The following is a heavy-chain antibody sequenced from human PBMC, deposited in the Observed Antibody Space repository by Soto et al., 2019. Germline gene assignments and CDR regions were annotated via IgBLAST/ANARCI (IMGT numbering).Heavy chain of an antibody. Sequence: TGGSLRLSCAASGFTFSTYAMSWVRQAPGKGLEWVSTISGSGDSSYYATSVKGRFTISRDNSRNTLDLQMNSLRVEDTAVYYCAKGGEGSCSQTSCLYFSDSWGQGTLVTVSS. CDR1: GFTFSTYA. D-gene: IGHD2-15*01. J-gene: IGHJ4*02. V-gene: IGHV3-23*01. CDR2: ISGSGDSS. CDR3: AKGGEGSCSQTSCLYFSDS.